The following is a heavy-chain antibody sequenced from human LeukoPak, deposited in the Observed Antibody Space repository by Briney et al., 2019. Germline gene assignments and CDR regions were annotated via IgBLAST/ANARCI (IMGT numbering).Heavy chain of an antibody. D-gene: IGHD3-10*01. CDR3: AKERFARKY. V-gene: IGHV3-11*01. J-gene: IGHJ4*02. Sequence: AGGSLRLSCAASGFTFSNYYMSWIRQAPGKGLEWVSYINTIGTTIYYADSLKGRFTISRDNAKNSLSLQMDSLRAEDTAVYYCAKERFARKYWGQGTLVTVSS. CDR1: GFTFSNYY. CDR2: INTIGTTI.